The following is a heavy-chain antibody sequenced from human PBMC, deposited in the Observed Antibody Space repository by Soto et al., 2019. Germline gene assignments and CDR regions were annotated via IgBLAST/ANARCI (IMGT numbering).Heavy chain of an antibody. CDR3: ARLNLVTSSGYGDYVDY. CDR1: GGSISSYY. D-gene: IGHD6-25*01. Sequence: SETLSLTCTVSGGSISSYYWSWIRQPPGKGLEWIGYIYYSGSTNYNPSLKSRVTISVDTSKNQFSLKLSSVTAADTAVYYCARLNLVTSSGYGDYVDYWGQGTLVTVSS. J-gene: IGHJ4*02. V-gene: IGHV4-59*01. CDR2: IYYSGST.